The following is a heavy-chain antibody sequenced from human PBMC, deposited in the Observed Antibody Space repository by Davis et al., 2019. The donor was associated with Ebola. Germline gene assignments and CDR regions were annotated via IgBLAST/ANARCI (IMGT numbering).Heavy chain of an antibody. CDR3: ARSGLSFGVVKYHYGMDA. Sequence: GGSLRLACAAAGFTASSNYRSWVRQAPGKGLEWVSASSGRGGNAYYADSVKGRFTISRDNSKKTMYLQMNSLRGEDTAVYYCARSGLSFGVVKYHYGMDAWGKGTTVTVSS. CDR1: GFTASSNY. D-gene: IGHD3-3*01. J-gene: IGHJ6*04. V-gene: IGHV3-23*01. CDR2: SSGRGGNA.